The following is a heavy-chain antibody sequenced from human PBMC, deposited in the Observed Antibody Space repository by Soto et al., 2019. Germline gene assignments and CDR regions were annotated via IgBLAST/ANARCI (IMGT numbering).Heavy chain of an antibody. J-gene: IGHJ3*02. D-gene: IGHD2-8*01. CDR1: GGTFSSYA. Sequence: QVQLVQSGAEVKKPGSSVKVSCNASGGTFSSYAISWVRQAPGQGLEWMGGIIPIFGTANYAQKFQGRVTITADESTSTAYMELSSLRSEDTAVYYCARDLGAPMVSGGAFDIWGQGTMVTVSS. CDR2: IIPIFGTA. CDR3: ARDLGAPMVSGGAFDI. V-gene: IGHV1-69*01.